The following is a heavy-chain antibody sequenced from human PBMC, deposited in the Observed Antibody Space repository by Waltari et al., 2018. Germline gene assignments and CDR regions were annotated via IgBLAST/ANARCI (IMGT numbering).Heavy chain of an antibody. CDR2: IYYSGST. CDR1: GGSISSGDYY. Sequence: QVQLQESGPGLVKPSQTLSLTCTVSGGSISSGDYYWSWIRQPPVKGLEWIGYIYYSGSTYYNPSLKSRVTISVDTSKNQFSLKLSSVTAADTAVYYCARAGYYGSGSSPPYWYFDLWGRGTLVTVSS. V-gene: IGHV4-30-4*08. J-gene: IGHJ2*01. D-gene: IGHD3-10*01. CDR3: ARAGYYGSGSSPPYWYFDL.